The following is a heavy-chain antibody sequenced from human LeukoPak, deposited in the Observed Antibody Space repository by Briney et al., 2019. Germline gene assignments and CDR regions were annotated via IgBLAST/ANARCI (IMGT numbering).Heavy chain of an antibody. CDR1: GFTFSNYW. CDR3: ASLPGRWVRAPGFDY. J-gene: IGHJ4*02. D-gene: IGHD5-24*01. Sequence: GGSLRLSCAASGFTFSNYWMTWVRQAPGKGLEWVSSISSSSSYIYYADSVKGRFTISRDNAKNSLYLQMNSLRAEDTAVYYCASLPGRWVRAPGFDYWGQGTLVTVSS. V-gene: IGHV3-21*01. CDR2: ISSSSSYI.